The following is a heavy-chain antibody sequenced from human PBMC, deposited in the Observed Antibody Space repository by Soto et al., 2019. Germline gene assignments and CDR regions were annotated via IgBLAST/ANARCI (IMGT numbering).Heavy chain of an antibody. J-gene: IGHJ6*02. CDR3: ERGPMIAVGHLMDV. CDR1: GGSISSYY. V-gene: IGHV4-59*01. Sequence: SETLSLTCTVSGGSISSYYWSWIRQPPGKGLEWIGYIYYSGNTNYNPSLKSRVTISVDTSKNQFSLKLSSVTAADTALHYRERGPMIAVGHLMDVWGQGTTVTVSS. CDR2: IYYSGNT. D-gene: IGHD3-22*01.